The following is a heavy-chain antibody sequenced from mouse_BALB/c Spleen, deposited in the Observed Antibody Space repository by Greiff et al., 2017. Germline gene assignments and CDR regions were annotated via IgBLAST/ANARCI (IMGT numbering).Heavy chain of an antibody. Sequence: DVKLVESGGGLVQPGGSLKLSCAASGFTFSSYGMSWVRQTPDKRLELVATINSNGGSTYYPDSVKGRFTISRDNAKNTLYLQMSSLKSEDTAMYYCARDYGSSYSYAMDYWGQGTSVTVSS. CDR2: INSNGGST. V-gene: IGHV5-6-3*01. CDR3: ARDYGSSYSYAMDY. J-gene: IGHJ4*01. CDR1: GFTFSSYG. D-gene: IGHD1-1*01.